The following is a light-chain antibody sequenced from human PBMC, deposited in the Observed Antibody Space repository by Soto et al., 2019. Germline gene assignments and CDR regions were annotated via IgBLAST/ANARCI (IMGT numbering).Light chain of an antibody. V-gene: IGKV1-6*01. CDR2: SAS. CDR3: LQDYSYPCT. Sequence: AIQMTQSPSSLSASVGDRVTITCRASQDIKNDLGWYQQKPGRAPKLLMYSASTLHTEVPSRFSGSGSGSEFTLTISSPQPEDFATYYCLQDYSYPCTFGQGTKLEIK. J-gene: IGKJ2*02. CDR1: QDIKND.